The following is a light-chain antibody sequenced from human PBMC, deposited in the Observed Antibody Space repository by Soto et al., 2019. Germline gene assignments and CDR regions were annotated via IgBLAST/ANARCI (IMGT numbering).Light chain of an antibody. CDR3: QQYLNAPLT. Sequence: DIVMTQSPDSLAVSLGERATINCKSSQSLLYSSNNKNFLAWYQRKPGQPPKLLLYWASTRESGVPDRFSGSGSGTDFTLTISSLQAEDVAVYYCQQYLNAPLTFGGGTKVEIK. J-gene: IGKJ4*01. CDR1: QSLLYSSNNKNF. CDR2: WAS. V-gene: IGKV4-1*01.